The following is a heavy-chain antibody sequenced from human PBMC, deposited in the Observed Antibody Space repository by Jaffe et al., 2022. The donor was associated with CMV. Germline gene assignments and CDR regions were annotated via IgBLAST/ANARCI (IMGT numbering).Heavy chain of an antibody. J-gene: IGHJ3*02. CDR1: GYSFTTYW. Sequence: EVQLVQSGAEVKKPGESLKISCKGSGYSFTTYWIGWVRQMPGKGLEWMGIIYPGDSDTRYSPSFQGQVTIAVDKSISTAYLQWRSLKASDTAMYYCARPPYYYDSSGHYALSAVNPFDIWGQGTMVTVSS. D-gene: IGHD3-22*01. CDR2: IYPGDSDT. V-gene: IGHV5-51*01. CDR3: ARPPYYYDSSGHYALSAVNPFDI.